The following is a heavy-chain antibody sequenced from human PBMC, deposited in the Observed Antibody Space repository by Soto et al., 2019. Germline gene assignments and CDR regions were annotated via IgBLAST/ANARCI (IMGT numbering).Heavy chain of an antibody. V-gene: IGHV3-33*01. CDR3: ARDTGSFLEWLKAPPGWLDP. Sequence: GGSLRLSCAASGFTFSSYGMHWVRQAPGKGLEWVAVIWYDGSNKYYADSVKGRFTISRDNSKNTLYLQMNSLRAEDTAVYYFARDTGSFLEWLKAPPGWLDPWGQGTLVTVSS. CDR1: GFTFSSYG. J-gene: IGHJ5*02. D-gene: IGHD3-3*01. CDR2: IWYDGSNK.